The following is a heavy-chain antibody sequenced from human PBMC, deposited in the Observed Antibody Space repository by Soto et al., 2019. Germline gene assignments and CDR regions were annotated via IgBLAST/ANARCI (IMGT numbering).Heavy chain of an antibody. CDR1: GYTFTGYY. CDR3: ARDPFSLVVITYSNAFDL. CDR2: INPTSGGT. Sequence: QVQLVQSGAEVKKPGASVKVSCKASGYTFTGYYMHWVRQAPGQGLEWMGWINPTSGGTNYAQKFQRRVTMTRDTSISTAYMELSRLRSDDTAVYYCARDPFSLVVITYSNAFDLWGQGTMVTVSS. D-gene: IGHD3-22*01. V-gene: IGHV1-2*02. J-gene: IGHJ3*01.